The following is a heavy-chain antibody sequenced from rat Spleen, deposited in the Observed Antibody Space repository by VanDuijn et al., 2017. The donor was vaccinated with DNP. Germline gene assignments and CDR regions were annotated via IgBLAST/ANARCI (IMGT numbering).Heavy chain of an antibody. J-gene: IGHJ2*01. D-gene: IGHD4-3*01. Sequence: VQLKESGPGLVQPSRTLSLTCTVSGFSLTNYGVSWVRQPPGKGLEWVAYIRYDGGTTKYGDSVKGRFTISRDNAKSTLYLQMNSLRSEYIATYYCVRWNSGHFDYWGQGVMVTVSS. CDR1: GFSLTNYG. V-gene: IGHV5-22*01. CDR3: VRWNSGHFDY. CDR2: IRYDGGTT.